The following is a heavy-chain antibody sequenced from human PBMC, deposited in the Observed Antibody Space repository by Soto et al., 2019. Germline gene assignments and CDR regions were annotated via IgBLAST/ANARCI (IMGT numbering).Heavy chain of an antibody. CDR2: IYHSGGT. Sequence: SETLSLTCAVSGDSISSSNWWSWVRQPPGKGLEWIGEIYHSGGTNYNPSLKSRVTISVDKSKNQFSLKLSSVTAADTAVYYCARDSGYSRGPLDDWGQGTLVTVSS. D-gene: IGHD6-19*01. V-gene: IGHV4-4*02. CDR1: GDSISSSNW. CDR3: ARDSGYSRGPLDD. J-gene: IGHJ4*02.